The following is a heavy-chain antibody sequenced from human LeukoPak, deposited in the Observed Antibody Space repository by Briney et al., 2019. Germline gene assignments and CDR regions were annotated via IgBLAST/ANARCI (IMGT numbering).Heavy chain of an antibody. D-gene: IGHD1-26*01. J-gene: IGHJ4*02. CDR3: AKDRAPGGNYYDFSD. CDR1: GFTFSTYA. Sequence: PGTSLRLSCAASGFTFSTYAIHWVRQAPGKGLEWVTVISFDGNNKYYADSVRGRSTISRDNSKNTVYLQMNSLRTEDTAIYYCAKDRAPGGNYYDFSDWGQGTLVTVSS. CDR2: ISFDGNNK. V-gene: IGHV3-30-3*01.